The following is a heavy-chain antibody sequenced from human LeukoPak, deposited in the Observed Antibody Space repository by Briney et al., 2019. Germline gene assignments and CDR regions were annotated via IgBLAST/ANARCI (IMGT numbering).Heavy chain of an antibody. V-gene: IGHV1-69*01. J-gene: IGHJ5*02. CDR1: GGTFSSXX. CDR3: AXSPKPYCSSTSYYSWFDP. Sequence: SVKVSFKASGGTFSSXXISWVRQAPGQGLEWXXXXXXXXGTAXYXXXXXXXXXXTAXXSTXTAYMELSSLRSEDTAVYYCAXSPKPYCSSTSYYSWFDPWGQGTLVTVSS. CDR2: XXXXXGTA. D-gene: IGHD2-2*01.